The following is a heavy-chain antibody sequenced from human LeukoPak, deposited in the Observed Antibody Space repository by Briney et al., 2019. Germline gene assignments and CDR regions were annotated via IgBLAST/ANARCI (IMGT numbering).Heavy chain of an antibody. CDR1: GFTFSSYA. J-gene: IGHJ4*02. Sequence: GGSLRLSCAASGFTFSSYAMSWVSQAPGKGLEWVSAISGSGGSTYYADSVKGRFTISRDNSKNTLYLQMNSLRAEDTAVYYCARSSLRVWFSSFGGSDAPDFDYWGQGTLVTVSS. V-gene: IGHV3-23*01. CDR3: ARSSLRVWFSSFGGSDAPDFDY. D-gene: IGHD2-21*01. CDR2: ISGSGGST.